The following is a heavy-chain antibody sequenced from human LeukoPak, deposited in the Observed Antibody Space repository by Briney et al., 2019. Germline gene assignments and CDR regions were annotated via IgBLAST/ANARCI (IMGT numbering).Heavy chain of an antibody. CDR3: ATVGDYYGVTKWFDP. CDR2: FDPEDGET. CDR1: GYTLTELS. J-gene: IGHJ5*02. Sequence: GASVKVSCKVSGYTLTELSMHWVRQAPGKGLEWMGGFDPEDGETIYAQKFQGRVTMTEDTSTDTAYMELSSLRSEDTAVYYCATVGDYYGVTKWFDPWGQGTLVTVSS. V-gene: IGHV1-24*01. D-gene: IGHD4-17*01.